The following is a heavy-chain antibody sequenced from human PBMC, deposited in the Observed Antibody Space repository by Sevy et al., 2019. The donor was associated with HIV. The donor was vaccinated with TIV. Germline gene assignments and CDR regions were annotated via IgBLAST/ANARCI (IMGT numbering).Heavy chain of an antibody. CDR1: GGTFSSYA. J-gene: IGHJ3*02. CDR3: ARDSIVGATHGAFDI. Sequence: ASVKVSYKASGGTFSSYAISWVRQAPGQGLEWMGGIIPIFGTANYAQKFQGRVTITADESTSTAYMELSSLRSEDTAVYYCARDSIVGATHGAFDIWGQGTMVTVSS. D-gene: IGHD1-26*01. CDR2: IIPIFGTA. V-gene: IGHV1-69*13.